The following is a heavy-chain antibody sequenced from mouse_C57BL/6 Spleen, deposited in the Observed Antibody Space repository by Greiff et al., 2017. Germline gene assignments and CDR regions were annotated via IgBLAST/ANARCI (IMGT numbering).Heavy chain of an antibody. D-gene: IGHD2-5*01. CDR3: AKYSKDARDY. V-gene: IGHV1-64*01. CDR2: IHPSSGST. CDR1: GYTFTSYW. Sequence: QVQLQQPGAELVKPGASVKLSCKASGYTFTSYWMHWVKQRPGQGLEWIGMIHPSSGSTNYNEKFKSKATLTVDKSSSTAYMQLSSLTSEDSAVYCCAKYSKDARDYWGQGTSVTVSS. J-gene: IGHJ4*01.